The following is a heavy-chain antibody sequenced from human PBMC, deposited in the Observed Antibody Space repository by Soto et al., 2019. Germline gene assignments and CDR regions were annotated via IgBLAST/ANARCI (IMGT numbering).Heavy chain of an antibody. Sequence: SETLSRTCAVSGGSSRGYYWSWCRLPPGKGKEWIGEINHSGSTNYNPSLKSRVTISVDTSRNQFSLNLSSVTAADTAVYYCVSGTSFYDVLTVHYVDRWFDPWGQGTLVTGSS. J-gene: IGHJ5*02. V-gene: IGHV4-34*01. CDR2: INHSGST. D-gene: IGHD3-9*01. CDR1: GGSSRGYY. CDR3: VSGTSFYDVLTVHYVDRWFDP.